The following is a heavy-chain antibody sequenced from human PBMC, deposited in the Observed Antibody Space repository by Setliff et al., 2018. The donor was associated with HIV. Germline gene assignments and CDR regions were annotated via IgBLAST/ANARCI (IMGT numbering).Heavy chain of an antibody. CDR3: ARLFYDYWSCFYSGDY. J-gene: IGHJ4*02. V-gene: IGHV1-2*02. D-gene: IGHD3-3*01. CDR1: GYNFTVYS. Sequence: ASVKVSCKASGYNFTVYSLHWLRQAPGQGLEWMGWMNPNSGGTNYAQKFQGRVTMTRDTSINTDFMEMNKLRSEDTAGYYCARLFYDYWSCFYSGDYWGQGTLVTVSS. CDR2: MNPNSGGT.